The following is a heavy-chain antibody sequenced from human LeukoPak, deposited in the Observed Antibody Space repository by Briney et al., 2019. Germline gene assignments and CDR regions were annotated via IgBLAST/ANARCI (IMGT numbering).Heavy chain of an antibody. D-gene: IGHD3-3*01. V-gene: IGHV3-21*01. CDR3: ATPIPYYDFWSGSDY. J-gene: IGHJ4*02. Sequence: GGSLRLSCAASGFTFRSYSMNWVRQAPGKRLEWVSSISISSSYIYYAYPVKGRFTNSRDNAKNSLYLQMNSLRAEDTAVYFCATPIPYYDFWSGSDYWGQGTLVTVSS. CDR1: GFTFRSYS. CDR2: ISISSSYI.